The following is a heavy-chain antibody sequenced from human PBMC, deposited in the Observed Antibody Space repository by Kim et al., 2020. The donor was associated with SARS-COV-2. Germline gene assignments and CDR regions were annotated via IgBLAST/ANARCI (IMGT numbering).Heavy chain of an antibody. CDR1: GFTFSSYA. D-gene: IGHD3-22*01. J-gene: IGHJ4*02. CDR3: AXXSTMIGVVISYFDY. CDR2: ISGSGGST. Sequence: GGSLRLSCAASGFTFSSYAMSWVRQAPGKGLEWVSAISGSGGSTYYADSVKGRFXXPVDNSKNTLYLQMXSLRPEDTAVYYCAXXSTMIGVVISYFDYWGQGXXXTVSS. V-gene: IGHV3-23*01.